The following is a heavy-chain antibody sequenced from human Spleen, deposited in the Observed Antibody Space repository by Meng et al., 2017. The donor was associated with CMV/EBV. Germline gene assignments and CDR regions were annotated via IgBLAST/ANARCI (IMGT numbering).Heavy chain of an antibody. D-gene: IGHD1-26*01. CDR1: GFTFSSYG. CDR2: IRYDGSNK. CDR3: AKELGTTKDYYYGMDV. Sequence: GESLKIPCSASGFTFSSYGMHWVRQAPGKGLEWVAFIRYDGSNKYYADSVKGRFTISRDNSKNTLYLQMNSLRAEDTAVYYCAKELGTTKDYYYGMDVWGQGTTVTVSS. J-gene: IGHJ6*02. V-gene: IGHV3-30*02.